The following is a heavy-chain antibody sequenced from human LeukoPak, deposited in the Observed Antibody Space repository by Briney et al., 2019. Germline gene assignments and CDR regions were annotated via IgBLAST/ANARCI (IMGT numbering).Heavy chain of an antibody. V-gene: IGHV1-69*05. J-gene: IGHJ5*02. D-gene: IGHD1-7*01. CDR1: GYTLTELS. Sequence: SVKVSCKVSGYTLTELSMHWVRQAPGQGLEWMGGIIPIFGTANYAQKFQGRVTITTDESTSTAYMELSSLRSEDTAVYYCARDNYAGANWFDPWGQGTLVTVSS. CDR2: IIPIFGTA. CDR3: ARDNYAGANWFDP.